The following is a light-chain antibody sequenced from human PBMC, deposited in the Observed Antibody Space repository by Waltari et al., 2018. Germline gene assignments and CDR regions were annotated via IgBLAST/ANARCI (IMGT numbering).Light chain of an antibody. CDR1: SSDVGGYNY. CDR3: SSYTSSSTRV. CDR2: DVR. V-gene: IGLV2-14*03. Sequence: QSALTQPASVSGSPGQSITISCTGTSSDVGGYNYVSWYQQHPGKAPKLMIYDVRNRPSGVSNRFSGSKSCNTASLTISGLQAEDEADYYCSSYTSSSTRVFGTGTKVTVL. J-gene: IGLJ1*01.